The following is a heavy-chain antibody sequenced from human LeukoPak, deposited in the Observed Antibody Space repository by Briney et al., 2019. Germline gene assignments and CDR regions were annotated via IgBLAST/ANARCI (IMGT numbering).Heavy chain of an antibody. CDR1: GYTFTGYY. D-gene: IGHD3-9*01. J-gene: IGHJ3*02. CDR3: ARDYDILTGYYMDAFDI. V-gene: IGHV1-2*02. CDR2: INPNSGGT. Sequence: ASVKVSCKASGYTFTGYYMHWVRQAPGQGLEWMGWINPNSGGTNYAQKLQGRVTMTTDTSTSTAYMELRSLRSDDTAVYYCARDYDILTGYYMDAFDIWGQGTMVTVSS.